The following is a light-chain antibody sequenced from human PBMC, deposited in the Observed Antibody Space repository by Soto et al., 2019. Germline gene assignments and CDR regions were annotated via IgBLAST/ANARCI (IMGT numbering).Light chain of an antibody. V-gene: IGLV2-11*01. Sequence: SAPTQPRSVSGSTGQSVTISCPGTSCDVGGYTYVSWYQHPPGKTPKLMTYDVSTRPSGVPDRFSGSKSGNTASLTISGLQAEDEADYYCCSYAGSYTLYVFRTGTKVPVL. CDR3: CSYAGSYTLYV. J-gene: IGLJ1*01. CDR2: DVS. CDR1: SCDVGGYTY.